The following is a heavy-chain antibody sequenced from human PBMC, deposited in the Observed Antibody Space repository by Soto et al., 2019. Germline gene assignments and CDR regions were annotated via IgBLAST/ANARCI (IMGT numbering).Heavy chain of an antibody. CDR1: GFTLSSSW. CDR2: INGDGITT. Sequence: GGSLRLSCAASGFTLSSSWVHWVRQTPEKGLVWVPRINGDGITTDYADSVQGRFSISRDNSKNIIYLQMDSLRAEDTAVYYCVRGYSARWFNWFDPWGQGIRVTVSS. CDR3: VRGYSARWFNWFDP. D-gene: IGHD1-26*01. J-gene: IGHJ5*02. V-gene: IGHV3-74*01.